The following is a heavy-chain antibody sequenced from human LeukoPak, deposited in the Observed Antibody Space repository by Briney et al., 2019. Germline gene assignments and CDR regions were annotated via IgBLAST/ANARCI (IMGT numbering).Heavy chain of an antibody. Sequence: PGGSLRLSCAASGFTVSTYYMNCARQAPGKGLEWVSIIYSGGTTYYADSVEGRFTISTDTSKNTLSLQMSSLRAEDTAVYFCARVGGHFHWSLDLWGRGTLVTVSS. CDR1: GFTVSTYY. CDR3: ARVGGHFHWSLDL. D-gene: IGHD1-1*01. V-gene: IGHV3-53*01. CDR2: IYSGGTT. J-gene: IGHJ2*01.